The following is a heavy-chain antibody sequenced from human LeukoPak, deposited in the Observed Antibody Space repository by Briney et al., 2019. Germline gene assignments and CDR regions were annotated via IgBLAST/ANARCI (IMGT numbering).Heavy chain of an antibody. CDR2: IYTSGST. CDR3: ARLMTTDAFDI. J-gene: IGHJ3*02. CDR1: GGSNSSGSYY. V-gene: IGHV4-61*02. Sequence: TLSLTCTVSGGSNSSGSYYWSWIRQPAGKGLEWIGRIYTSGSTNYNPSLKSRVTISVDTSKNQFSLKLSSVTAADTAVYYCARLMTTDAFDIWGQGTMVTVSS. D-gene: IGHD4-11*01.